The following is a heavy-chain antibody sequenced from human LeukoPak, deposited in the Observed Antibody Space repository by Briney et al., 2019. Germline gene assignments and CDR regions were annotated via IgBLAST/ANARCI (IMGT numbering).Heavy chain of an antibody. V-gene: IGHV4-34*01. CDR2: INHSGST. CDR3: ARGENSIDP. CDR1: GGSFSGYY. Sequence: SETLSLTCAVYGGSFSGYYWSWIRQPPGKGLEWIGEINHSGSTNYNPSLKSRVTISVDTSKNQFSLKLSSVTAADTAVYYCARGENSIDPWGQGTLVTVSS. J-gene: IGHJ5*02.